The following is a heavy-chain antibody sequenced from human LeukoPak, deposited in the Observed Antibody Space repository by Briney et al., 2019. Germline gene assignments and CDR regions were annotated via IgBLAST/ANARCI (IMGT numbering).Heavy chain of an antibody. D-gene: IGHD3-10*01. CDR1: GYTFTGYY. CDR3: ARIRSPVSYFDY. V-gene: IGHV1-2*04. J-gene: IGHJ4*02. CDR2: INPNSGGA. Sequence: ASVKVSCKASGYTFTGYYMHWVRQAPGQGLEWMGWINPNSGGANYAQKFQGWVTMTRDTSISTAYMELSRLRSDDTAVYYCARIRSPVSYFDYWGQGTLVTVSS.